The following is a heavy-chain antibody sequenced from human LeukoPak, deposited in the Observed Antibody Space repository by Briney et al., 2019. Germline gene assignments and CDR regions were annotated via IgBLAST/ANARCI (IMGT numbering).Heavy chain of an antibody. J-gene: IGHJ4*02. CDR2: ICYSGSI. Sequence: SETLSLTCTVSGGSTSSYYWSWIRQPPGKGLEWIGYICYSGSINYNPSLKSPVTISVDTSKNQFSLKLSSVTAADTAVYYCARGGHSYGFDFFDYWGQGTLVTVSS. CDR1: GGSTSSYY. V-gene: IGHV4-59*01. CDR3: ARGGHSYGFDFFDY. D-gene: IGHD5-18*01.